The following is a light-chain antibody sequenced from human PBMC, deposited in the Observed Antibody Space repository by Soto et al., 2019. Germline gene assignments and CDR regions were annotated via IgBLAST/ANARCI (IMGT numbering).Light chain of an antibody. V-gene: IGLV2-14*01. CDR2: EVN. Sequence: QSALTQPASVSGSPGQSITISCTATSSDVGAYKYVSWYQQHPGKAPKLIIYEVNTRPSGVSHRFSGSKSGNTASLTISGLQADDEADYYCTSYASSSTLVFGTGTKVTVL. J-gene: IGLJ1*01. CDR3: TSYASSSTLV. CDR1: SSDVGAYKY.